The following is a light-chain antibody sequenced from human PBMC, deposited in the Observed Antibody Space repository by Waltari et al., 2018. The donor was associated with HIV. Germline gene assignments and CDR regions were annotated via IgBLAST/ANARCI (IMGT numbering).Light chain of an antibody. CDR2: DAS. CDR1: QDIKHY. J-gene: IGKJ2*01. CDR3: QQYDDLEYT. V-gene: IGKV1-33*01. Sequence: DIQMPQSPFSLSASVGARVTITCQASQDIKHYLNWYQQKPGKAPKRLIFDASNLETGVPSRFSGSGSGTHFSLTISSLRPEDNATYYCQQYDDLEYTFGQGTKLEMK.